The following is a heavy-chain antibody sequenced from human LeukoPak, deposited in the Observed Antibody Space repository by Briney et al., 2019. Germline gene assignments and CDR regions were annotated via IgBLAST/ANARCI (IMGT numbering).Heavy chain of an antibody. J-gene: IGHJ4*02. CDR3: ASGSGWSLDY. V-gene: IGHV3-23*01. CDR2: VSGSGGST. CDR1: GFTFSSYA. Sequence: PGGSLRLSCVASGFTFSSYAMNWVRQAPGKGLEWVSGVSGSGGSTFYADSVEGRFTVSRDNSKNTLYLQMNSLRAEDTAVYYCASGSGWSLDYWGQGTLVTVSS. D-gene: IGHD6-19*01.